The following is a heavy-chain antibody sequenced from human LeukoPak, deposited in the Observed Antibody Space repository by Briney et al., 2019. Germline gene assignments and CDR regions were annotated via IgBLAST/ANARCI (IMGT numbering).Heavy chain of an antibody. V-gene: IGHV3-48*03. CDR1: GFTFSSYE. CDR3: ARDPRYCSSTSCYYYMDV. CDR2: ITSSGSSR. Sequence: GGSLRPSCAASGFTFSSYEMNWVRQAPGKGLEWVSYITSSGSSRYYADSVKGRFTISRDNAKNSLYLQMNSLRAEDTAVYYCARDPRYCSSTSCYYYMDVWGKGTTVTISS. J-gene: IGHJ6*03. D-gene: IGHD2-2*01.